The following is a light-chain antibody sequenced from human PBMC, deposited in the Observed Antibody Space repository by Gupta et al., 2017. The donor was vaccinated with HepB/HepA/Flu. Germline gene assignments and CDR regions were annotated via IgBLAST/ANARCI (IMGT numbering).Light chain of an antibody. V-gene: IGKV1-17*01. CDR2: ASA. J-gene: IGKJ2*01. Sequence: DIQVTQSPSSLSASVGDRVTITCRASQDIRKSLAWYEQKPGRVPKRLIYASARLQSGVPSRFSGGGSWTEFTLTINSLQPEDFGSDYCQQHYSSPYTFGQGTKREIK. CDR1: QDIRKS. CDR3: QQHYSSPYT.